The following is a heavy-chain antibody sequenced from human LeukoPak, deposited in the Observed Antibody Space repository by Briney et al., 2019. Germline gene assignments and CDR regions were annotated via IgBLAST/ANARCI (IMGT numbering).Heavy chain of an antibody. V-gene: IGHV3-23*01. D-gene: IGHD2-2*01. CDR2: ISGSGTNT. J-gene: IGHJ4*02. CDR1: GFTFSSYA. Sequence: PGGSLRLSCAASGFTFSSYAMSWVRQAPGKGLEWVSVISGSGTNTYYADSVKGRFTISRDNSKNTLYLQMNSLRAEDTALYYCEKNSAPVLAAARFDYWGQGNLVTVSS. CDR3: EKNSAPVLAAARFDY.